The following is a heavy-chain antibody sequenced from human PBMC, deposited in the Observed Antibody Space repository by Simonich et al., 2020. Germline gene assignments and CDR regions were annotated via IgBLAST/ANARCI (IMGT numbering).Heavy chain of an antibody. CDR1: GGSISSSSYY. D-gene: IGHD6-6*01. CDR3: ARWAYSSSYFDY. CDR2: IYYSWST. J-gene: IGHJ4*02. V-gene: IGHV4-39*01. Sequence: QLQLQESGPGLVKPSETLSLTCTVSGGSISSSSYYWGWIRQPPGKGLEWIGSIYYSWSTFSNPSLKSRVTISVDTSKNQFSLKLSSVTAADTAVYYCARWAYSSSYFDYWGQGTLVTVSS.